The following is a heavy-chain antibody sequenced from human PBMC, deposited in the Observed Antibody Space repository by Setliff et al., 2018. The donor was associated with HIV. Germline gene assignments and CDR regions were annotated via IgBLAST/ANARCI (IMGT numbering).Heavy chain of an antibody. D-gene: IGHD6-13*01. CDR3: ARTYGSNWYIDY. CDR1: GYSISSGYY. J-gene: IGHJ4*02. CDR2: IYHSGST. V-gene: IGHV4-38-2*01. Sequence: SETLSLTCAVSGYSISSGYYWGWIRQPPGKGLEWLGSIYHSGSTYDSPSLKSRVTISVDTSKNQFSLELSSVTAADTAIYYCARTYGSNWYIDYWGQGTLVTVSS.